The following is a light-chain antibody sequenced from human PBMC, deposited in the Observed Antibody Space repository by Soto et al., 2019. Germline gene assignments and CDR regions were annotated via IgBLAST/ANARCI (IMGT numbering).Light chain of an antibody. CDR2: DVS. Sequence: QSALTQPASVSGSPGQSITISCTGTSSDIGGYDYVSWYQQHPGKAPKLMIYDVSDRPSGVSNRFSGSKSGNTASLTISGLPPEDDADYYCTSYTSSSSYVFGTGTKVTVL. V-gene: IGLV2-14*01. J-gene: IGLJ1*01. CDR1: SSDIGGYDY. CDR3: TSYTSSSSYV.